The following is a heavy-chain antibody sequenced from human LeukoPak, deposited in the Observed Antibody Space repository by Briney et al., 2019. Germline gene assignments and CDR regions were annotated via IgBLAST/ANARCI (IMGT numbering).Heavy chain of an antibody. V-gene: IGHV3-15*01. CDR1: GFTFSNAW. D-gene: IGHD3-3*01. Sequence: GGSLRLSCAASGFTFSNAWMSWVRQAPGKGLEWVCRIKSKTDGGTTDYAAPVKGRFTISRDDSKNTLYLQMNSLKTEDTAVYYCTTGAGYYLYYYYGMDVWGKGTTVTVSS. CDR2: IKSKTDGGTT. CDR3: TTGAGYYLYYYYGMDV. J-gene: IGHJ6*04.